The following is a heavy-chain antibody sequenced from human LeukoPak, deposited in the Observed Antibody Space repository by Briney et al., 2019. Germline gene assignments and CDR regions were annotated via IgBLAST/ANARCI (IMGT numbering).Heavy chain of an antibody. Sequence: GGSLRLSCAASGFTFNTFAMSWVRQAPGKGLEWVSSISGGAGSTYYADSVKGRFTISRDNSKNTLYLQMNSLRVEDTAVYYCAKDPRSNWLGDYWGQGTLVTVSS. CDR2: ISGGAGST. J-gene: IGHJ4*02. D-gene: IGHD6-13*01. V-gene: IGHV3-23*01. CDR1: GFTFNTFA. CDR3: AKDPRSNWLGDY.